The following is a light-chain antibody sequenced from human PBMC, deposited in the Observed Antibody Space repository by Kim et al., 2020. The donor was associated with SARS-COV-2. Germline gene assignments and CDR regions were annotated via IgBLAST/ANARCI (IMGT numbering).Light chain of an antibody. CDR3: QQYGSSRWT. CDR1: PSVSRSY. V-gene: IGKV3-20*01. J-gene: IGKJ1*01. Sequence: SPGERATLSCRASPSVSRSYSAWYQHKPGQAPRLLLYGASNRATGIPDRFSGSGSGTDFTLTISRLEPEDFAVYYCQQYGSSRWTFGQGTKVDIK. CDR2: GAS.